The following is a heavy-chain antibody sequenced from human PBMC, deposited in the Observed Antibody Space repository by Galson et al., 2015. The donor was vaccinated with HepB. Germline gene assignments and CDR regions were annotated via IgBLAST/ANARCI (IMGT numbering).Heavy chain of an antibody. CDR1: GFTFSSYA. CDR2: ISGSGGST. CDR3: AKDSSDYELFDY. J-gene: IGHJ4*02. D-gene: IGHD5-12*01. Sequence: SLRLSCAASGFTFSSYAMSWVRQAPGKGLEWVSAISGSGGSTYYADSVKGRFTISRDNSKNTLYLQMNSLRAEDTAVYYCAKDSSDYELFDYWGQGTLVTVSS. V-gene: IGHV3-23*01.